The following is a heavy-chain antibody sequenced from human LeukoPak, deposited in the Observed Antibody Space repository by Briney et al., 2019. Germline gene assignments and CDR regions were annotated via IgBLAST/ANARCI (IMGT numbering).Heavy chain of an antibody. D-gene: IGHD6-6*01. CDR3: ARHTDIAALSSLDY. J-gene: IGHJ4*02. V-gene: IGHV4-59*08. CDR1: GGSISSYY. CDR2: SYYSGST. Sequence: SETLSLTCTVSGGSISSYYWSWIRQTPGKGLEWIGDSYYSGSTNYNPSLKSRVTISVDTSKNQFSLKLSSVTAADTAVYYCARHTDIAALSSLDYWGQGTLVTVSS.